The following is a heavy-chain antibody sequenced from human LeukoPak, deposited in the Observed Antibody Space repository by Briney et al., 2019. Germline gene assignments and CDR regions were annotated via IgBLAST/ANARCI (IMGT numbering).Heavy chain of an antibody. D-gene: IGHD5-18*01. J-gene: IGHJ4*02. CDR3: ARGDTAMVNVDY. Sequence: SETLSLTCTVSGGSISSYYWSWIRQPPGKGLEWIGYIYYSGSTNYNPSLKSRVTISVDTSKNQFSLKLSSVTAADTAVYYCARGDTAMVNVDYWGQGTLVTVSS. CDR1: GGSISSYY. V-gene: IGHV4-59*08. CDR2: IYYSGST.